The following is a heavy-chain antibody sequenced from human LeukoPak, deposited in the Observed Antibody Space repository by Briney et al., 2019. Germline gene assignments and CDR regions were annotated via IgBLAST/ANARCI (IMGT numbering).Heavy chain of an antibody. V-gene: IGHV3-74*01. D-gene: IGHD3-10*01. CDR1: GFSFSSYW. CDR3: ARDSDHMVRGVNGAFDV. Sequence: QPGGSLRLSCEASGFSFSSYWMHWVRQAPGKGLVWVSRIYSHGGDTAYADSVKGRFTISRANAQNTLYLQMNSLRAEDTGVYYCARDSDHMVRGVNGAFDVWGQGTVVIVSS. J-gene: IGHJ3*01. CDR2: IYSHGGDT.